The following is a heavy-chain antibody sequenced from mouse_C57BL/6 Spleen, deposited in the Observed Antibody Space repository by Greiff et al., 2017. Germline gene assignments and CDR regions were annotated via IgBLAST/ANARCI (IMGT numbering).Heavy chain of an antibody. CDR2: IDPSDSYT. D-gene: IGHD1-1*01. J-gene: IGHJ1*03. CDR1: GYTFTSYW. Sequence: VQLQQPGAELVKPGASVKLSCKASGYTFTSYWMQWVKQRPGQGLEWIGEIDPSDSYTNYNQKFKGKATLTVDTSSSTAYMQLSILTSEDSAVYYCARYYGSWYFDVWGTGTTVTVSS. CDR3: ARYYGSWYFDV. V-gene: IGHV1-50*01.